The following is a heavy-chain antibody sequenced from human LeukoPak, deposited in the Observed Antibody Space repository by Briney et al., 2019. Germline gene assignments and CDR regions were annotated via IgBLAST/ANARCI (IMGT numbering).Heavy chain of an antibody. V-gene: IGHV3-23*01. CDR3: ATTDGYSYGSSYYYYGMDV. CDR1: GFTFTSYA. D-gene: IGHD5-18*01. Sequence: GGSLRLSCAASGFTFTSYAMSWVRQAPGKGLEWVSVISGSGGSTYYVDSVKGRFTISRDNSKNTLYLQMNSLRAEDTAVYYCATTDGYSYGSSYYYYGMDVWGQGTTVTVSS. CDR2: ISGSGGST. J-gene: IGHJ6*02.